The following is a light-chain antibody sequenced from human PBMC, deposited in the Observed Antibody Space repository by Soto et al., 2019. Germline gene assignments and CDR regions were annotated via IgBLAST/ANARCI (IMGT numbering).Light chain of an antibody. J-gene: IGKJ5*01. CDR2: GPS. CDR1: QSVSGD. Sequence: EIVMMQSPATLSVSPGERAALSCRASQSVSGDLAWYQQKPGQAPRLLIYGPSTRATGIPARFSGSGSGTEFTLTISGLQSEDFAIYFCQQYKSWPITFGQGTRLEIK. CDR3: QQYKSWPIT. V-gene: IGKV3-15*01.